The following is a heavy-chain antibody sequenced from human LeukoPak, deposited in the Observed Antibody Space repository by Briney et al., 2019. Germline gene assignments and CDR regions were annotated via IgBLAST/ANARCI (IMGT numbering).Heavy chain of an antibody. CDR1: GYTFTSYG. V-gene: IGHV1-18*01. D-gene: IGHD4-23*01. CDR2: ISAYNGNT. Sequence: GASVKVSCKASGYTFTSYGISWVRQAPGQGLEWMGWISAYNGNTNYAQKLQGRVTMTTDTSTSTAYMELSSLRSEDTAVYYCARGPTTVVTLYYFDYWGQGTLVTVSS. J-gene: IGHJ4*02. CDR3: ARGPTTVVTLYYFDY.